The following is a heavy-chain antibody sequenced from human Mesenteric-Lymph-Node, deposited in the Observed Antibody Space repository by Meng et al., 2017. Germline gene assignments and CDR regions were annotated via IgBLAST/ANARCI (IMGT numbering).Heavy chain of an antibody. CDR1: GYTFTSYD. V-gene: IGHV1-8*01. CDR3: ARGPSYGDYELVYDAFDI. J-gene: IGHJ3*02. CDR2: MNPNSGNT. D-gene: IGHD4-17*01. Sequence: ASVKVSCKASGYTFTSYDINWVRQATGQGLEWMGWMNPNSGNTGYAQKFQGRVTMTRNTSISTAYMELSSLRSEDTAVYYCARGPSYGDYELVYDAFDIWGQGTMVTVSS.